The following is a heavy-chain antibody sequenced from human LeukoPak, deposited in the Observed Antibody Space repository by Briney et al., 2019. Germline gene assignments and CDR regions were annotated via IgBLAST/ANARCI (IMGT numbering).Heavy chain of an antibody. J-gene: IGHJ4*02. CDR1: GYTFTGYY. V-gene: IGHV1-2*02. CDR2: INPNSGGT. Sequence: ASVKVSCKASGYTFTGYYMHWVRQAPGQGLEWMGWINPNSGGTNYAQKFQGRVTMTRDTSISTAYMELSRLRSDDTAVYYCARDFTGIVGATDYWGQGTPVTVSS. CDR3: ARDFTGIVGATDY. D-gene: IGHD1-26*01.